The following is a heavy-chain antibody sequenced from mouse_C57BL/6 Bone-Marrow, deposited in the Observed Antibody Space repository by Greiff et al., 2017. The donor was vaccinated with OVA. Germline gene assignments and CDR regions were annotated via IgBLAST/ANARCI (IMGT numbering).Heavy chain of an antibody. V-gene: IGHV2-4*01. CDR1: GFSLTSYG. Sequence: QVQLKESGPGLVQPSQSLSITCTVSGFSLTSYGVHWVRQPPGKGLEWLGVIWSGVSTDYNAAFISRLSISKDNSKSQVFFKMNSLQADDTAIYYCAITYGSSYGYFDVWGTGTTVTVSS. CDR2: IWSGVST. J-gene: IGHJ1*03. D-gene: IGHD1-1*01. CDR3: AITYGSSYGYFDV.